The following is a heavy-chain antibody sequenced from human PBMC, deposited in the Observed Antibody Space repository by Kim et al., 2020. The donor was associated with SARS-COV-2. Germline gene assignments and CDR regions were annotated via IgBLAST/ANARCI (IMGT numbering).Heavy chain of an antibody. D-gene: IGHD6-13*01. V-gene: IGHV1-2*02. J-gene: IGHJ4*02. CDR3: ARDSTAAAGSYFDY. Sequence: AQQFQGRVTVTRDTSISTACLELSGLRSDDTAVYYCARDSTAAAGSYFDYWGQGTLLTVSS.